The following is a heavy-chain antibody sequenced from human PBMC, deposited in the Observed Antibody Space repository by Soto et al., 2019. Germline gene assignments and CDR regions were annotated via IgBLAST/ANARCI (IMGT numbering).Heavy chain of an antibody. CDR2: INAANGDT. D-gene: IGHD6-13*01. J-gene: IGHJ5*02. Sequence: ASVKVSCKASGYTFTSYGIHWVRQAPGQRLEWMGWINAANGDTKYSPKFQGRVTITRDTSASTAYMELSSLRSEDTAVYYCVRRHVSATGIDWFDPWGQGTLVIVSS. CDR1: GYTFTSYG. V-gene: IGHV1-3*01. CDR3: VRRHVSATGIDWFDP.